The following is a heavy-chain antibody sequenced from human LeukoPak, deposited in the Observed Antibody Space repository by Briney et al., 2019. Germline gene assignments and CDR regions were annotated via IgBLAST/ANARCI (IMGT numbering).Heavy chain of an antibody. V-gene: IGHV3-7*01. Sequence: GGSLRLSCAASGFTFSSYWMSWVRQAPGKGLEWVANIKQDGSEKYYVDSVKGRFTISRDNAKNSLYLQMNSLRAEDTAVYYCARRIGGSSWSYYYYGMDVWGQGTTVTVSS. D-gene: IGHD6-13*01. CDR1: GFTFSSYW. CDR3: ARRIGGSSWSYYYYGMDV. CDR2: IKQDGSEK. J-gene: IGHJ6*02.